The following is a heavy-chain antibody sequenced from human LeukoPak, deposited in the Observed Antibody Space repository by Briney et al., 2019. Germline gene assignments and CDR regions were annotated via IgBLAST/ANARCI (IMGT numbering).Heavy chain of an antibody. CDR1: GFTVSSNS. CDR2: IYSDNT. V-gene: IGHV3-53*01. J-gene: IGHJ4*02. D-gene: IGHD4/OR15-4a*01. Sequence: RGSLRLSCTVSGFTVSSNSMSWVRQAPGKGLEWVSFIYSDNTHYSDSVKGRFTISRDNSKNTLYLQMNSLRAEDTAVYYCARRAGAYSHPYDYWGQGTLVTVSS. CDR3: ARRAGAYSHPYDY.